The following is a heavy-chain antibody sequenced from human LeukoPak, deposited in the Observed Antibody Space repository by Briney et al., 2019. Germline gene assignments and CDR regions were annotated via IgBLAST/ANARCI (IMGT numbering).Heavy chain of an antibody. D-gene: IGHD3-22*01. V-gene: IGHV3-66*01. CDR2: IYSGGST. CDR3: ARVHDYDSSVAY. CDR1: GFTVSSNY. J-gene: IGHJ4*02. Sequence: PGGSLRLSCAASGFTVSSNYMSWVRQAPGKGLEWVSVIYSGGSTYYADSVKGRFTISRDNSKNTVDLQMNSLRAEDTAVYYCARVHDYDSSVAYWGQGTLVTVSS.